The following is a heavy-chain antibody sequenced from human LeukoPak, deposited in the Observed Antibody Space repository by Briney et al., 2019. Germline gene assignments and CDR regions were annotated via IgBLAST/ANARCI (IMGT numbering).Heavy chain of an antibody. D-gene: IGHD3-9*01. CDR3: ARGVRYFDPLGYYMDL. CDR2: IYTSGST. CDR1: GGSISGYY. Sequence: SETLSLTCTVSGGSISGYYWSSIRQPAGKGLEWIGRIYTSGSTNYNPSLKSRVTMSVDTSKNQFSLKLSSVTAADMTVYYCARGVRYFDPLGYYMDLWGKGTRVTVSS. V-gene: IGHV4-4*07. J-gene: IGHJ6*03.